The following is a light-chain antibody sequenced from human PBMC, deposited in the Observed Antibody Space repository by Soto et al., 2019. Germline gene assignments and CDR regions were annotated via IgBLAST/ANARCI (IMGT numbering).Light chain of an antibody. V-gene: IGLV1-40*01. CDR1: SSNIGAGYD. Sequence: QSVLTQPPSVSGAPGQRVTISCTGSSSNIGAGYDVHWYQQLPGTAPKLLIYGNSNRPSGVPYRFSGSKSGTSASLAITGLQADDEAEYFCQSYDSSLSVYVFGTGTKVTVL. CDR2: GNS. CDR3: QSYDSSLSVYV. J-gene: IGLJ1*01.